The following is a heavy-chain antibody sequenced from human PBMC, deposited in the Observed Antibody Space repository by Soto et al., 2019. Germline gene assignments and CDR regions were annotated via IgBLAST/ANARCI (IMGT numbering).Heavy chain of an antibody. CDR3: ARARTPYDFRRVENWFDP. D-gene: IGHD3-3*01. J-gene: IGHJ5*02. CDR1: GGSISSGGYY. V-gene: IGHV4-31*03. Sequence: LSLTCTVSGGSISSGGYYWSWIRQHPGKGLEWIGYIYYSGSTYYNPSLKSRVTISVDTSKNQFSLKLSSVTAADTAVYYCARARTPYDFRRVENWFDPWGQGTLVTVSS. CDR2: IYYSGST.